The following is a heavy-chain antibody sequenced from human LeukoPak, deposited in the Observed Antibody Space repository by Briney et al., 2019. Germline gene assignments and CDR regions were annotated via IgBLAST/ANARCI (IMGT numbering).Heavy chain of an antibody. CDR2: IYYSGST. D-gene: IGHD4-11*01. Sequence: PGGSLRLSCVASGFTVSSNYMSWVRQAPGKGLEWIGSIYYSGSTYYNPSLKSRVTISVDTSKNQFSLKLSSVTAADTAVFYCAGDNSNYNFDYWGQGTLVTVSS. V-gene: IGHV4-39*07. CDR1: GFTVSSNY. CDR3: AGDNSNYNFDY. J-gene: IGHJ4*02.